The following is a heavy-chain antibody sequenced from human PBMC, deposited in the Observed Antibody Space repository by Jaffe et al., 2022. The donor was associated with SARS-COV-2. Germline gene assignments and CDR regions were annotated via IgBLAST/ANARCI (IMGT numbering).Heavy chain of an antibody. CDR3: AKSYSGNYRELDY. V-gene: IGHV3-23*01. J-gene: IGHJ4*02. CDR2: ITGNSEYT. CDR1: GFIFSDCP. D-gene: IGHD1-26*01. Sequence: EVQLLESGGGLGQPGGSLRLSCEASGFIFSDCPMNWVRQTPGKGLEWVSAITGNSEYTHYADSVKGRFTVSRDNYRNTLYLQMSSLRAEDTAMYYCAKSYSGNYRELDYWGQGTLVTVSS.